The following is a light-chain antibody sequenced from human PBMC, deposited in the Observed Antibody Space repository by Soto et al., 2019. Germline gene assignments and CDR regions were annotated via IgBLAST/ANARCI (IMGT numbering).Light chain of an antibody. J-gene: IGKJ3*01. CDR2: AAS. V-gene: IGKV1-27*01. CDR3: QSDKSAPFT. CDR1: QGIRRY. Sequence: DIQMTQSPSSLSASVGDRVAITCRASQGIRRYLAWYQQKPGKVPKLLIYAASTLQSGVPSRFSGSGSGTDFTLTISSVHPEDVATYYCQSDKSAPFTFGPGTKVDIK.